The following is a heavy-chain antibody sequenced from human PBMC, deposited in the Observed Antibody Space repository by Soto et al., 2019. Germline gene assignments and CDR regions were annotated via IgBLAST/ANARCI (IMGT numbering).Heavy chain of an antibody. D-gene: IGHD3-22*01. J-gene: IGHJ4*02. CDR3: AVCYYDSSAGGY. CDR1: GGTFSSYA. V-gene: IGHV1-69*12. Sequence: QVQLVQSGAEVKKPGSSVKVSCKASGGTFSSYAISWLRQAPGQGLEWMGGILPIFGTGNYAQKFQGRVTITADESTSTAYMELSSLRSEDTAVYYCAVCYYDSSAGGYWGQGTLVTVSS. CDR2: ILPIFGTG.